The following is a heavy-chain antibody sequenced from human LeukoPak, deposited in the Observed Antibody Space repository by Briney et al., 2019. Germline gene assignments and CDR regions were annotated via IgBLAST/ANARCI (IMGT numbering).Heavy chain of an antibody. V-gene: IGHV3-23*01. CDR1: GLIFSNYA. CDR2: IDSTGAYT. D-gene: IGHD6-25*01. CDR3: AKGSAAGRPYYFDY. J-gene: IGHJ4*02. Sequence: GGSLRLSCAASGLIFSNYAMSWVRQAPGKGLERVSAIDSTGAYTWYADSVKGRFTISKDSSKTILYLQMNSLRAEDAAVYFCAKGSAAGRPYYFDYWGQGTLVTVSS.